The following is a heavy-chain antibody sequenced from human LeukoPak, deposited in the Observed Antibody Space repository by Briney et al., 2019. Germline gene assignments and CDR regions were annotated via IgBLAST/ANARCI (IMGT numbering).Heavy chain of an antibody. Sequence: RTGGSLRLSCAASGFTFSSYSMNWVRQAPGKGLEWVSSISSSSSYIYYADSVKGRFTISRDNAKNSLYLQMNSLRAEDTAVYYCASTRGSDAFDIWGQGTMVTVSS. CDR2: ISSSSSYI. CDR3: ASTRGSDAFDI. V-gene: IGHV3-21*01. D-gene: IGHD3-10*01. CDR1: GFTFSSYS. J-gene: IGHJ3*02.